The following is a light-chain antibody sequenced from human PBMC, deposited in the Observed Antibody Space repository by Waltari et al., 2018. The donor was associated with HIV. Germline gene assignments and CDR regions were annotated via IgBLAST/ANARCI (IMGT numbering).Light chain of an antibody. V-gene: IGLV2-11*01. Sequence: QSALTQPRSVSGSPVPSVPPPCTGPSRDVVVYHFFSWYQHHPGKAPKRMIYDVSKRPSGVPDRFSGSKSGNTASLTISGLQAEDEADYYCCSYAGSYPVVFGGGTKLTVL. CDR2: DVS. J-gene: IGLJ2*01. CDR1: SRDVVVYHF. CDR3: CSYAGSYPVV.